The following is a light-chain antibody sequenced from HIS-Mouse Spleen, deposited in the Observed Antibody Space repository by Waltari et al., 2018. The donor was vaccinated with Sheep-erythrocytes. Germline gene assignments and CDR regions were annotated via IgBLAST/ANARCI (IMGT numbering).Light chain of an antibody. V-gene: IGLV2-23*01. CDR1: SSDVGSYNP. J-gene: IGLJ3*02. Sequence: QSALTQPASVSGSPGQSITISCTGTSSDVGSYNPVSWYQQHPGKAPKLMIYEGSKRPSVVSNRFSGSKSGNTASLTISGLQAEDEADYYCCSYAGSSTPWVFGGGTKLTVL. CDR2: EGS. CDR3: CSYAGSSTPWV.